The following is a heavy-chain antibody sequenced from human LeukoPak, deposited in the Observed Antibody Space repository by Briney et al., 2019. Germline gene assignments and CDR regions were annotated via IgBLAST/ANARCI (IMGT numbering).Heavy chain of an antibody. J-gene: IGHJ3*02. Sequence: GGSLRLSCVGSGFTFDDYGMHWVRQAPGKGLEWVSSISWNSARIAYADSVKGRFTISRDNAKNSLYLQMNSLRPEDTALYFCAKDVWRGPFDAFDIWGRGTMVAVSS. V-gene: IGHV3-9*01. CDR2: ISWNSARI. CDR3: AKDVWRGPFDAFDI. CDR1: GFTFDDYG. D-gene: IGHD3-3*01.